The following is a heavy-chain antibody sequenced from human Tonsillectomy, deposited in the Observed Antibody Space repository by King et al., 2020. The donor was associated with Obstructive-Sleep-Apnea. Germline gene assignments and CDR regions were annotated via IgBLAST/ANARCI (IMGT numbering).Heavy chain of an antibody. CDR3: AGGPGDDVDWYFDL. V-gene: IGHV4-31*03. CDR1: GGFIIRCCFY. D-gene: IGHD4-17*01. J-gene: IGHJ2*01. Sequence: QLQESGPGPVKPSQTLSLSCTISGGFIIRCCFYWTLSLQHPEKGLEWICSIYSSGIPYYNPTLKSRVTISIDTAENQFSLRLRAVTVADTAVYYCAGGPGDDVDWYFDLWGRGTLVTVSS. CDR2: IYSSGIP.